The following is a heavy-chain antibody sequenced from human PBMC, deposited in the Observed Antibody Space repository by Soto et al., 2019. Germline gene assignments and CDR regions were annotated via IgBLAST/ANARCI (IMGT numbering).Heavy chain of an antibody. CDR1: GFTFTSSA. D-gene: IGHD2-8*01. Sequence: SVKVSCKASGFTFTSSAFQWVRQARGQRLEWIGWIAVGSGYTNYAQRFQDRVTLTRDMSTATTYMELSRLTSEDTAIYYCAADATAWQQMVPSDYWGQGTLVTASS. CDR3: AADATAWQQMVPSDY. V-gene: IGHV1-58*01. CDR2: IAVGSGYT. J-gene: IGHJ4*02.